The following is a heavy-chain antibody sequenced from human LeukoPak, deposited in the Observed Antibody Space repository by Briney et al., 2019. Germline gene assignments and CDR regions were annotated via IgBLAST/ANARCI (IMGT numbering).Heavy chain of an antibody. CDR3: ARSDFHWNGYDAFDI. Sequence: PSETLSLTCAVYGGSFSGYYWSWIRQPPGKGLEWIGEINHSGSTNYNPSLKSRVTISVDTSKNQFSLKLTSVTAADTAVYYCARSDFHWNGYDAFDIWGQGTMVTVSS. CDR2: INHSGST. D-gene: IGHD1-1*01. V-gene: IGHV4-34*01. J-gene: IGHJ3*02. CDR1: GGSFSGYY.